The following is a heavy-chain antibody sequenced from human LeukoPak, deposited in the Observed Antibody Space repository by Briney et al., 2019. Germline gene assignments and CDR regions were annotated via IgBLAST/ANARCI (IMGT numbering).Heavy chain of an antibody. CDR3: ARSYGGKSVYWFDP. J-gene: IGHJ5*02. CDR1: GFTFSSYS. Sequence: NSGGSLRLSCAASGFTFSSYSMNWVRQAPGKGLEWVSSISSSSSYIYYADSVKGRFTISRDNAKNSLYLQMNRLRAEDTAVYYCARSYGGKSVYWFDPWGQGTLVTVSS. D-gene: IGHD4-23*01. CDR2: ISSSSSYI. V-gene: IGHV3-21*01.